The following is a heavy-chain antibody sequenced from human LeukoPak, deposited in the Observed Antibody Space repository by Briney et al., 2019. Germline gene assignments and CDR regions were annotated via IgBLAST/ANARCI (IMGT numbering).Heavy chain of an antibody. J-gene: IGHJ4*02. CDR1: GFMFSRHW. CDR3: ARDGGHSTDFDY. D-gene: IGHD2/OR15-2a*01. Sequence: TGGSLRLSCAPSGFMFSRHWMSWVRQASGKGPEWVANIKQDGSERYYVDSVKGRFTISRDNAKNSLYLQMNSLRAEDTAVYYCARDGGHSTDFDYWGQGTLVTVSS. CDR2: IKQDGSER. V-gene: IGHV3-7*01.